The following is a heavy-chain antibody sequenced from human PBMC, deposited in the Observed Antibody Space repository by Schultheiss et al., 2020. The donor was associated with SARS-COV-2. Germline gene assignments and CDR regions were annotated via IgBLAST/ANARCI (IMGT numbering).Heavy chain of an antibody. CDR2: MYHSGST. V-gene: IGHV4-38-2*01. CDR1: GYSISSGYY. D-gene: IGHD2-2*01. J-gene: IGHJ3*02. CDR3: ARVNYAGAFDI. Sequence: SETLSLTCAVSGYSISSGYYWGWIRQPPGKGLEWIGSMYHSGSTYYNPSLESRVTISVDTSNNQFSLRLSSVTAADTAVYYCARVNYAGAFDIWGRGTMVTVSS.